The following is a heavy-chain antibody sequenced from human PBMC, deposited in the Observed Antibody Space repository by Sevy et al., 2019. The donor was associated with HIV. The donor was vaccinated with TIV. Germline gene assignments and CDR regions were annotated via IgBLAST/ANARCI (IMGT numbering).Heavy chain of an antibody. Sequence: SVKVSCKASGGTFSSYAISWVRQAPGQGLEWMGGIIPIFGTANYAQKFQGRVTITADESTSTAYMELSSLRSEDTAVYYCARPPGGSGTAFDIWGQGTMVTVSS. D-gene: IGHD3-10*01. CDR1: GGTFSSYA. CDR2: IIPIFGTA. V-gene: IGHV1-69*13. J-gene: IGHJ3*02. CDR3: ARPPGGSGTAFDI.